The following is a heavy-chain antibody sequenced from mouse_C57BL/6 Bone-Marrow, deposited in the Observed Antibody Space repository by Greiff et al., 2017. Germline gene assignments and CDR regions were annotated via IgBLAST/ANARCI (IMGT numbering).Heavy chain of an antibody. CDR3: SKDPAVYDCAWNYGSIYGYAMDY. CDR1: YTFS. Sequence: VQLQQPGPELARPWASVKISCQAFYTFSRRVYFAIRDTNYWMQWVKQRTGQGLEWIGASYPGNGDTSNQQKFKGKATLTADKSASTAYMQLSSLQSKDPAVYDCAWNYGSIYGYAMDYWGQGTSVTVSS. V-gene: IGHV1-87*01. D-gene: IGHD1-1*01. J-gene: IGHJ4*01. CDR2: GQGLEWIG.